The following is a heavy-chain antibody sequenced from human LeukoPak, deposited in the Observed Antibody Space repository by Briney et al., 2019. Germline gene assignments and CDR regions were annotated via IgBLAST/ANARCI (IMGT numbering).Heavy chain of an antibody. D-gene: IGHD3-3*01. V-gene: IGHV3-30*02. CDR2: IRYDGSNK. Sequence: PGGSLRLSCAASGFTFSGSGMHWVRQAPGKGLEWVTFIRYDGSNKYYTDSVKGRFTTSRDNSKNTLYLQMDSLRAEDTAVYYCARDYAFWSGYYSPTRGYFGYWGQGTLVTVSS. J-gene: IGHJ4*02. CDR3: ARDYAFWSGYYSPTRGYFGY. CDR1: GFTFSGSG.